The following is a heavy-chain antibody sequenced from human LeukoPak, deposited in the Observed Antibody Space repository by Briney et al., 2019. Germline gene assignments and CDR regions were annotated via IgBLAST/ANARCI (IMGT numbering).Heavy chain of an antibody. D-gene: IGHD3-9*01. Sequence: GGSLRLSCAASGFTFSSYGMHWVRQAPGKGLEWVAVISYDGSNKYYADSVKGRFTISRDNSKNTLYLQMNSLRAEDTAVYYCARVGYFDWLLGPWGQGTLVTVSS. V-gene: IGHV3-30*03. J-gene: IGHJ5*02. CDR1: GFTFSSYG. CDR3: ARVGYFDWLLGP. CDR2: ISYDGSNK.